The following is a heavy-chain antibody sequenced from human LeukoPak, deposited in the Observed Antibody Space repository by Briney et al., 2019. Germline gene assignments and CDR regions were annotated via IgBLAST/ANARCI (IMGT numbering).Heavy chain of an antibody. V-gene: IGHV3-48*03. Sequence: LSLTCNVSGGSISSYYWSWVRQAPGKGLEWVSYISSSGSTIYYADSVKGRFTISRDNAKNSLYLQMNSLRAEDTAVYYCAELGITMIGGVWGKGTTVTISS. CDR1: GGSISSYY. J-gene: IGHJ6*04. D-gene: IGHD3-10*02. CDR2: ISSSGSTI. CDR3: AELGITMIGGV.